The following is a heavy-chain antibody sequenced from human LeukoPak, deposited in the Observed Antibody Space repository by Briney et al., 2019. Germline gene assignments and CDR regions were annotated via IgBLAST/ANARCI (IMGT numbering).Heavy chain of an antibody. J-gene: IGHJ3*02. Sequence: SGTLSLTCAVYGGSFSGYYWSWIRQPPGKGLEWIGEINHSGSTNYNPSLKSRVTISVDTSKNQFSLKLSSVTAADTAVYYCARAPDIVVVPAAKERSFDIWGQGTMVTVSS. CDR1: GGSFSGYY. CDR3: ARAPDIVVVPAAKERSFDI. V-gene: IGHV4-34*01. D-gene: IGHD2-2*01. CDR2: INHSGST.